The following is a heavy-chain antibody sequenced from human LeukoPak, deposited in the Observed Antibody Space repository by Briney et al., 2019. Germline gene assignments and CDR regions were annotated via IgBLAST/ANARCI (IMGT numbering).Heavy chain of an antibody. CDR1: GYTFTCYY. D-gene: IGHD2-2*01. CDR3: ARSIVVVPAATRGHFDY. Sequence: ASVKDSCKASGYTFTCYYMHWVRQAPGQGLEWMGWINPNSGGTNYAQKFQGRVTMTRDTSISTAYMELSRLRSDDTAVYYCARSIVVVPAATRGHFDYWGQGTLVTVSS. CDR2: INPNSGGT. V-gene: IGHV1-2*02. J-gene: IGHJ4*02.